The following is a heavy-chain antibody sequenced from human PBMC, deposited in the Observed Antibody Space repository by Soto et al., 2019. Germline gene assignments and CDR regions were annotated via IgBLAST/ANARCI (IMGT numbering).Heavy chain of an antibody. Sequence: SETLSLTCAVYGGSFSGYYWSWIRQPPGKGLEWIGEINHSGSTYYNPSLQSRLTISVDTSNNQFSLPLSSVTAADTAVYYCAKLAGYCSGTSCYGNYAMDVWGQGTTVTVSS. CDR3: AKLAGYCSGTSCYGNYAMDV. J-gene: IGHJ6*02. V-gene: IGHV4-34*01. D-gene: IGHD2-2*01. CDR2: INHSGST. CDR1: GGSFSGYY.